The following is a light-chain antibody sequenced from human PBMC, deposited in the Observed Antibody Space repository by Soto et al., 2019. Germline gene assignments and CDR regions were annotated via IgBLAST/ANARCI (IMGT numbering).Light chain of an antibody. CDR3: QQRSNWPPT. CDR2: GAF. V-gene: IGKV3D-20*02. Sequence: EIVLTQSPGTLSLSPGERATLSCRASQSVTSKFVAWYQQKPGQAPRLLIYGAFSRATGVPDRFSGSASGPDFTLTINRLEPEDFAVYYCQQRSNWPPTFGPGTKVDIK. J-gene: IGKJ3*01. CDR1: QSVTSKF.